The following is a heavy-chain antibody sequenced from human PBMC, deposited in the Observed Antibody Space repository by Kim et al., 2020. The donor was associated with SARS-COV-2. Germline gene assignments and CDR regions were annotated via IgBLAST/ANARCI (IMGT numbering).Heavy chain of an antibody. CDR3: AKDGGTNDAFDI. V-gene: IGHV3-30*18. J-gene: IGHJ3*02. CDR1: GFTFSSYG. CDR2: ISYDGSNK. Sequence: GGSLRLSCAASGFTFSSYGMRWVRQAPGKGLEWVAVISYDGSNKYYADSVKGRFTISRDNSKNTLYLQMNSLRAEDTAVYYCAKDGGTNDAFDIWGQGTMVTVSS. D-gene: IGHD2-8*01.